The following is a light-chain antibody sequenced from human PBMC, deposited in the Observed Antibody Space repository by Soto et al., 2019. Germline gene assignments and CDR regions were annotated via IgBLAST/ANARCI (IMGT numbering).Light chain of an antibody. CDR1: QAINTY. CDR2: GTS. V-gene: IGKV1-39*01. CDR3: QQCYSTLPIT. J-gene: IGKJ5*01. Sequence: DLQMTQSPSFLSASVGDRVTISCRASQAINTYLNWYQQKPGKAPKLLIYGTSDLQNGVPSRFSGGGSGTDFTLTISSLQPEDFGTYYCQQCYSTLPITFGRGTRLE.